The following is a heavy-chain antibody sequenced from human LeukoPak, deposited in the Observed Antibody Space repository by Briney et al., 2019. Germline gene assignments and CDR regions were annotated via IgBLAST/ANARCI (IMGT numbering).Heavy chain of an antibody. CDR1: SKFFSGYY. CDR2: IYTSGST. CDR3: ASEYYYDSSGYYSLAH. J-gene: IGHJ4*02. D-gene: IGHD3-22*01. V-gene: IGHV4-4*07. Sequence: SETLSLTCGVSSKFFSGYYWGWIRQPAGKGLEWIGRIYTSGSTNYNPSLKSRVTMSVDMSRSQFSLRLSSVTAADTAVYYCASEYYYDSSGYYSLAHWGQGILVTVSS.